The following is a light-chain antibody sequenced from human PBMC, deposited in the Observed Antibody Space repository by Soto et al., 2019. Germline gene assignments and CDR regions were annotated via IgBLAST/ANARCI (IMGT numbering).Light chain of an antibody. V-gene: IGKV3-20*01. Sequence: EIVLTQSPGTLSLSPGERATLSCRASQSVSSAYLAWYQHKPGQPHTLLIYAASSRVTGIPDRFSGSGSGTDFTLTISRLEPEDFAVYYCQQYGSSSTWTFGPGTKVEIK. J-gene: IGKJ1*01. CDR3: QQYGSSSTWT. CDR2: AAS. CDR1: QSVSSAY.